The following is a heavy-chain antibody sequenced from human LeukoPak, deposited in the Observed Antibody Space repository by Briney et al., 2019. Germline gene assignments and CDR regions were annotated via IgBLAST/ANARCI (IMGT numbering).Heavy chain of an antibody. Sequence: SETLSLTCAVYGGSFSGYYWSWIRQPPGKGLEWIGEINHSGSTNYNPSLKSRVTISVDTSKNQFSLKLSSVTAADTAVYYRARHLFSSRELRLWFDPWGQGTLVTVSS. V-gene: IGHV4-34*01. J-gene: IGHJ5*02. D-gene: IGHD3-9*01. CDR2: INHSGST. CDR3: ARHLFSSRELRLWFDP. CDR1: GGSFSGYY.